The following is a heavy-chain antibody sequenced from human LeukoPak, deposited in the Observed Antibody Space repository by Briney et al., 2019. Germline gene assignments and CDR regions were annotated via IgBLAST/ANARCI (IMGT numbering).Heavy chain of an antibody. CDR1: GGTFSSYA. D-gene: IGHD2-2*01. Sequence: GASVKVSCKASGGTFSSYAISWVRQAPGQGLEWMGRIIPILGIANYAQKFQGRVTITADKSTSTAYMELSSLRSEDTAVYYCARDGPNYCSSTSCPRYYYYYGMDVWGQGTTVTVSS. CDR3: ARDGPNYCSSTSCPRYYYYYGMDV. CDR2: IIPILGIA. J-gene: IGHJ6*02. V-gene: IGHV1-69*04.